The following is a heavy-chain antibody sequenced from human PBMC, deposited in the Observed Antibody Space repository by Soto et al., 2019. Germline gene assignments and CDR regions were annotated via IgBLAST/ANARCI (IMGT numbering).Heavy chain of an antibody. CDR3: ARRPIMITLGGVTDYYFDF. Sequence: PSETLSLTCTVSGGSISSSNYYWGWIRQPPGKGLEWIGNIYNSGSTSYNPSLRSRVTISIDTSKNQFSLRLTSVSAADTAVYYCARRPIMITLGGVTDYYFDFWGQGSLVTVSS. D-gene: IGHD3-16*01. J-gene: IGHJ4*02. CDR1: GGSISSSNYY. V-gene: IGHV4-39*01. CDR2: IYNSGST.